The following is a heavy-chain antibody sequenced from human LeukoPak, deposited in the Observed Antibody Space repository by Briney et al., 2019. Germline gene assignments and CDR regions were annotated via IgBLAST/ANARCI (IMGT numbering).Heavy chain of an antibody. D-gene: IGHD6-13*01. CDR2: IFHGESS. CDR1: GYSISSGYY. J-gene: IGHJ4*02. Sequence: SETLSPTCAVSGYSISSGYYWGWIRQPPGKGLEWIGNIFHGESSYLNPSLKSRITISVDTSKNRFSLKLGSVTAADTAVYYCARLKGSWSIDYWGQGTLVTVSS. V-gene: IGHV4-38-2*01. CDR3: ARLKGSWSIDY.